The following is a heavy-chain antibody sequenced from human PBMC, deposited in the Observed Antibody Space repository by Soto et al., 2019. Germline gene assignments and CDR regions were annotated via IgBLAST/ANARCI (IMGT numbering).Heavy chain of an antibody. D-gene: IGHD3-9*01. V-gene: IGHV1-18*01. Sequence: QVQLVQSGAEVKKPGASVKVSCKASGYTFINYGISWVRQAPGQGLEWMGWISAYNGNTNYAQKLQDRVTMTTDTSTSTADMELRSLRSDDTAVYYCARDGYYDILTGYYDRYNYYGMDVWGQGTTVTVSS. CDR3: ARDGYYDILTGYYDRYNYYGMDV. CDR1: GYTFINYG. J-gene: IGHJ6*02. CDR2: ISAYNGNT.